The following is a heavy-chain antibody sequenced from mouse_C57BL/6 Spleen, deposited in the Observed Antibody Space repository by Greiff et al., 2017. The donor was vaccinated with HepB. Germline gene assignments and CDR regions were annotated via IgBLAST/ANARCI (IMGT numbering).Heavy chain of an antibody. J-gene: IGHJ2*01. D-gene: IGHD1-1*01. CDR2: INPNNGGT. CDR1: GYTFTDYY. V-gene: IGHV1-26*01. CDR3: ERSYGSTFYYFDY. Sequence: EVQLQQSGPELVKPGASVKISCKASGYTFTDYYMNWVKQSHGKSLEWIGDINPNNGGTSYNQKFKGKATLTVDKSSSTAYMELRSLTSEDSAVYYCERSYGSTFYYFDYWGQGTTLTVSS.